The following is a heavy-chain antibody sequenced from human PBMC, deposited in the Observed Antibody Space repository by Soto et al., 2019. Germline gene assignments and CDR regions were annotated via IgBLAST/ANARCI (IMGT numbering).Heavy chain of an antibody. D-gene: IGHD3-10*01. CDR3: ARDGSVSYFEYYYYYGMDV. CDR2: ISAYNGNT. Sequence: ASVKVSCKASGYTFTSYGISWVRQAPGQGLEWMGWISAYNGNTNYAQKLQGRVTMTTETSTSTAYMELRSLSSDDTAVYYCARDGSVSYFEYYYYYGMDVWGQGTTVTVSS. J-gene: IGHJ6*02. CDR1: GYTFTSYG. V-gene: IGHV1-18*01.